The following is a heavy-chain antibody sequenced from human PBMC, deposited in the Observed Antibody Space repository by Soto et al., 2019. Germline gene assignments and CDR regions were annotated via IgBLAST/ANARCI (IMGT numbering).Heavy chain of an antibody. CDR1: GFSFGSYA. Sequence: GGSLRLSCAASGFSFGSYALSWVRQAPGKGLEWVSTISGSDGKTFYADSVKGRFSISRDTSQSTLYLQMNSLRADDTAMYYCARWSYLDYWGQGTRVTGSS. V-gene: IGHV3-23*01. CDR2: ISGSDGKT. D-gene: IGHD3-3*01. J-gene: IGHJ4*02. CDR3: ARWSYLDY.